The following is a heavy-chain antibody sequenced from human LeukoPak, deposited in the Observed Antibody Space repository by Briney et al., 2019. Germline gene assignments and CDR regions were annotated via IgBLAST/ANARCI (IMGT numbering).Heavy chain of an antibody. Sequence: ASVKVSCKASGYTFTSYYMHWVRQAPGQGLEWMGIINPSGGSTSYAQKFQGKVTMTRDMSTSTVYMELSSLRSEDTAVYYCARGSTSNNWFDPWGQGTLVTVSS. V-gene: IGHV1-46*01. CDR3: ARGSTSNNWFDP. J-gene: IGHJ5*02. CDR1: GYTFTSYY. D-gene: IGHD2-2*01. CDR2: INPSGGST.